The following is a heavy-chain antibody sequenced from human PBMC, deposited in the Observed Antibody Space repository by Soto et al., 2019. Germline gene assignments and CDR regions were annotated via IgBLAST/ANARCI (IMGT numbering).Heavy chain of an antibody. D-gene: IGHD3-10*01. V-gene: IGHV1-69*13. Sequence: SVKVSCKAPGGTFSSYAISWVRQAPGQGLEWMGGIIPIFGTANYAQKLQGRVTITADESTSTAYMELRSLRSDDTAVYYCARLVQGGSGSFFDYWGQGTLVTVSS. CDR1: GGTFSSYA. CDR2: IIPIFGTA. J-gene: IGHJ4*02. CDR3: ARLVQGGSGSFFDY.